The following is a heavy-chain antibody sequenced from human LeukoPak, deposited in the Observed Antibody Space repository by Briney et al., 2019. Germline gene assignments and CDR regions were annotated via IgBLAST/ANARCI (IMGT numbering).Heavy chain of an antibody. CDR3: AGTKRGYGSGSYNDY. CDR1: GYTFTGYY. Sequence: ASVKVSCKASGYTFTGYYMHRVRQAPGQGLEWMGWINPNSGGTNYAQKFQGRVTMTRDTSISTAYMELSRLRSDDTAVYYCAGTKRGYGSGSYNDYWGQGTLVTVSS. D-gene: IGHD3-10*01. V-gene: IGHV1-2*02. CDR2: INPNSGGT. J-gene: IGHJ4*02.